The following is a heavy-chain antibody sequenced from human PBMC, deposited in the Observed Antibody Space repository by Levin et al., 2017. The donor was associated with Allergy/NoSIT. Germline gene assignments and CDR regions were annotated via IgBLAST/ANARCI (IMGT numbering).Heavy chain of an antibody. CDR1: GYTFTGYY. CDR3: ARGGIVVVVAARAPGTDS. J-gene: IGHJ3*02. D-gene: IGHD2-15*01. Sequence: ASVKVSCKASGYTFTGYYMHWVRQAPGQGLEWMGRINPNSGGTNYAQKFQGRVTMTRDTSISTAYMELSRLRSDDTAVYYCARGGIVVVVAARAPGTDSWGQGTMVTVSS. V-gene: IGHV1-2*06. CDR2: INPNSGGT.